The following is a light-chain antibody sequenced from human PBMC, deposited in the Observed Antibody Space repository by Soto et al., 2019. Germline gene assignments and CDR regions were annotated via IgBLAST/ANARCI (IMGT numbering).Light chain of an antibody. V-gene: IGKV3-15*01. CDR1: QSVRSS. Sequence: EIVMTQSPATLSVSPGERASLSCRASQSVRSSLAWYQQRPGRAPRLLIYGASTRASGTPVRFSGSGSGTEFTLTISSLQSEDFAVYYCQQYANWPPLTFGGGTKVEIK. CDR2: GAS. CDR3: QQYANWPPLT. J-gene: IGKJ4*01.